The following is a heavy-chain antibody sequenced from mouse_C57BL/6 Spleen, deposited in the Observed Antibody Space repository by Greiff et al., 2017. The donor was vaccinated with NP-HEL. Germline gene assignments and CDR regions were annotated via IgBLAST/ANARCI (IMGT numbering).Heavy chain of an antibody. V-gene: IGHV1-82*01. D-gene: IGHD1-1*01. CDR3: ARGGYYYGSSCFDY. J-gene: IGHJ2*01. CDR1: GYAFSSSW. CDR2: IYPGDGDT. Sequence: VQLQQSGPELVKPGASVKISCKASGYAFSSSWMNWVKQRPGKGLEWIGRIYPGDGDTNYNGKFKGKATLNADKSSSTAYMQLSSLTSEDSAVYFSARGGYYYGSSCFDYWGQGTTLTVSS.